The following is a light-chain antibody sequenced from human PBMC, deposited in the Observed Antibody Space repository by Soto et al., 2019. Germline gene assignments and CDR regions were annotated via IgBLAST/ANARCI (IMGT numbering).Light chain of an antibody. Sequence: EIVLTQSPGTLSLSPGERATLSCRASQSVSSSYLAWYQQKPGQAPRLLIHGASSRATGIPDRFSGSGSGTDFTLTISRLEPEDFAVYYCQQYGSSPWTFGQGTKVVIK. CDR3: QQYGSSPWT. CDR2: GAS. J-gene: IGKJ1*01. CDR1: QSVSSSY. V-gene: IGKV3-20*01.